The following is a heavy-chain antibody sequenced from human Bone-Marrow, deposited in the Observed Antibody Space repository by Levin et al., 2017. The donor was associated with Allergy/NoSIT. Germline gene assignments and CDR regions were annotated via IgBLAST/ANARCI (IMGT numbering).Heavy chain of an antibody. D-gene: IGHD3-22*01. J-gene: IGHJ4*01. CDR3: AREATYGDTTGYKLFDY. V-gene: IGHV3-11*01. CDR1: GFAFSDYY. Sequence: GGSLRLSCVVSGFAFSDYYMSWIRQAPGKGLQWLSYISPSGSDIFYADSLKGRFTISRDNDKNSLHLQMNSLTAVDTAVYYCAREATYGDTTGYKLFDYWGHGTLVAVSS. CDR2: ISPSGSDI.